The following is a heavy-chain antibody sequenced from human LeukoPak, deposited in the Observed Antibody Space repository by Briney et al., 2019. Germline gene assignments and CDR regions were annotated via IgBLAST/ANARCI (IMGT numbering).Heavy chain of an antibody. V-gene: IGHV3-48*01. D-gene: IGHD2-2*01. Sequence: PGGSLRLSCAASGFTVSSNYMSWVRQASGKGLEWVSYISSSSSTIYYADSVKGRFTISRDNAKNSLYLQMNSLRAEDTAVYYCARLGYCSSTSCLDWGQGTLVTVSS. CDR1: GFTVSSNY. J-gene: IGHJ4*02. CDR2: ISSSSSTI. CDR3: ARLGYCSSTSCLD.